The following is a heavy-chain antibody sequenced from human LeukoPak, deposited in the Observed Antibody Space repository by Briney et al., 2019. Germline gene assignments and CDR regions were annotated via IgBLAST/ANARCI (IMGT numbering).Heavy chain of an antibody. D-gene: IGHD3-22*01. Sequence: GASVKVSCKASGYTFTSYGISWVRQAPGQGLEWMGWISAYNGNTNYAQKLQGRVTMTTDTSTSTAYMELRSLRSDDTAVYYCARAQYYYDSSGYLLSDHDYWGQGTLVTVSS. J-gene: IGHJ4*02. V-gene: IGHV1-18*01. CDR2: ISAYNGNT. CDR3: ARAQYYYDSSGYLLSDHDY. CDR1: GYTFTSYG.